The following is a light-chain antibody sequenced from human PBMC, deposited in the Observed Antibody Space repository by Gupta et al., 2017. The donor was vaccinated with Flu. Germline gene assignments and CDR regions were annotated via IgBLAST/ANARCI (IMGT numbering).Light chain of an antibody. CDR2: WAS. CDR1: QSVLYSSNNKNY. CDR3: QQYYSSPPT. Sequence: NCKSSQSVLYSSNNKNYLTWYQQKPGQPPKLLVYWASTRKSGVPDRFSGSGSGTDFTLTISSLQAEDVAVYYCQQYYSSPPTFGPGTKVEIK. V-gene: IGKV4-1*01. J-gene: IGKJ3*01.